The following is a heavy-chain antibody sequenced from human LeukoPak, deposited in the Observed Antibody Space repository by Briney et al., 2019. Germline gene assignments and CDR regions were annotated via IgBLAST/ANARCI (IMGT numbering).Heavy chain of an antibody. D-gene: IGHD3-10*01. CDR2: ISHDGSNK. Sequence: GGSLRLSCVVSGFTFSSYGMHWVRQAPGKGLEWVAVISHDGSNKYYAESVRGRFTISRDNSENTLYLQMNSLRAEDTAVYYCAKISGFGELFGAFDIWGQGTVVTVSS. V-gene: IGHV3-30*18. J-gene: IGHJ3*02. CDR3: AKISGFGELFGAFDI. CDR1: GFTFSSYG.